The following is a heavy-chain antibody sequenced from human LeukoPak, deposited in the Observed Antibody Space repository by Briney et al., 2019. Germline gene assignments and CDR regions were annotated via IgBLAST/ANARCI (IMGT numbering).Heavy chain of an antibody. V-gene: IGHV3-23*01. CDR2: ISGSGGST. CDR1: GFTFSSYA. D-gene: IGHD3-9*01. CDR3: TTDILTGPDAFDI. Sequence: GGSLRLSCAASGFTFSSYAMSWVRQAPGKGLEWVSAISGSGGSTYYADSVKGRFTISRDNSKNTLYLQMNSLKTEDTAVYYCTTDILTGPDAFDIWGQGTMVTVSS. J-gene: IGHJ3*02.